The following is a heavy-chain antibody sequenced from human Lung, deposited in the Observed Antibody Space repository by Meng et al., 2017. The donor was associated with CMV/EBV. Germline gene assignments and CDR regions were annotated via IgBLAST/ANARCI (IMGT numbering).Heavy chain of an antibody. D-gene: IGHD2/OR15-2a*01. CDR2: IKQDGSEK. V-gene: IGHV3-7*01. Sequence: GEXXKISCAASGFTFSSYWMSWVRQAPGKGLEWVANIKQDGSEKYYVDSVKGRFTISRDNAKNSLYLQMNSLRAEDTAVYYCVRVSTFSGWYFDLWGRGTXVTVSS. CDR3: VRVSTFSGWYFDL. J-gene: IGHJ2*01. CDR1: GFTFSSYW.